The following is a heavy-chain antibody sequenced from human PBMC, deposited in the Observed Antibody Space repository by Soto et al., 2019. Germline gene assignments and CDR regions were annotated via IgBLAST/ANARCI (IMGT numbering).Heavy chain of an antibody. CDR2: IVIGSGNT. V-gene: IGHV1-58*01. Sequence: SVKVSCKASGFTFTSSAVQWVRQARGRRLEWIGWIVIGSGNTDYAQKFQERVTITRDISTSTAYMELSSLRSEDTAVYYCAAAKSVAGMFDYWGQGTQVTVSS. CDR1: GFTFTSSA. D-gene: IGHD6-19*01. J-gene: IGHJ4*02. CDR3: AAAKSVAGMFDY.